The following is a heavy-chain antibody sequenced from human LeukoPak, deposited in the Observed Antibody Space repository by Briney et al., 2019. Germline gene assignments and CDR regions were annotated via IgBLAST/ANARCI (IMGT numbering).Heavy chain of an antibody. J-gene: IGHJ6*02. CDR1: GESFSGYY. D-gene: IGHD2-15*01. CDR2: INHSGST. Sequence: SETLSLTCAVYGESFSGYYWSWIRQPPGKGLEWIGEINHSGSTNYNPSLKSRVTISVDTSKNQFSLKLSSVTAADTAVYYCASRPYCSGGSCYSEDYYYYGMDVWGQGTTVTVSS. CDR3: ASRPYCSGGSCYSEDYYYYGMDV. V-gene: IGHV4-34*01.